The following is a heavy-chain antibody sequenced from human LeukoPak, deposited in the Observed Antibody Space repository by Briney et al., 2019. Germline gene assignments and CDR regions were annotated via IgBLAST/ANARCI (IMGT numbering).Heavy chain of an antibody. J-gene: IGHJ1*01. CDR2: IWYDGSNK. D-gene: IGHD3-22*01. Sequence: GGSLRLSCAASGFTFSSYGMHWVRQAPGKGLEWVAVIWYDGSNKYYADSVKGRFTISRDNSKNTLYLQMNSLRAEDTAVNYCARDDYDSSGYTEYFQHWGQGTLVTVSS. CDR3: ARDDYDSSGYTEYFQH. CDR1: GFTFSSYG. V-gene: IGHV3-33*01.